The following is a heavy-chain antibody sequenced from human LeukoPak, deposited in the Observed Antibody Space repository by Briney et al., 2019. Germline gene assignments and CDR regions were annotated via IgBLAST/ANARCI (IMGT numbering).Heavy chain of an antibody. CDR1: GGTFSSYA. V-gene: IGHV1-69*06. Sequence: GSSVKVSCKASGGTFSSYAISWVRQAPGQGLEWMGGIIPIFGTANYAQKFQGRVTITADKSTSTAYMELSSLRSEDTAVYYRARDNMVRGVLSFDPWGQGTLVTVSS. J-gene: IGHJ5*02. CDR2: IIPIFGTA. D-gene: IGHD3-10*01. CDR3: ARDNMVRGVLSFDP.